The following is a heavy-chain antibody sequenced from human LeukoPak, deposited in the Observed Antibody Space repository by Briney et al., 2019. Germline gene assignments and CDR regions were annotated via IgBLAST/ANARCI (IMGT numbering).Heavy chain of an antibody. J-gene: IGHJ3*02. CDR1: GYTFTSYG. Sequence: ASVMVSCKASGYTFTSYGISWVRQAPGQGLEWMGWISAYNGNTNYAQKLQGRVTMTTDTSTSTAYMELRSLRSDDTAVYYCARVLYGSGRNDAFDIWGQGTMVTVSS. D-gene: IGHD3-10*01. V-gene: IGHV1-18*01. CDR3: ARVLYGSGRNDAFDI. CDR2: ISAYNGNT.